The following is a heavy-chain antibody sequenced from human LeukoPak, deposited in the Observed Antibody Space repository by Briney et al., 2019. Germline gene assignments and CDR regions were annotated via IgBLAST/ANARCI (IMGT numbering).Heavy chain of an antibody. D-gene: IGHD3-3*01. CDR2: IYYSGST. CDR3: ASTRDYDFWSGYSDY. CDR1: GGSISSSSYC. J-gene: IGHJ4*02. V-gene: IGHV4-39*01. Sequence: SETLSLTCTVSGGSISSSSYCWGWIRQPPGKGLEWIGSIYYSGSTYYNPSLKSRVTISVDTSKNQFSLKLSSVTAADTAVYYCASTRDYDFWSGYSDYWGQGTLVTVSS.